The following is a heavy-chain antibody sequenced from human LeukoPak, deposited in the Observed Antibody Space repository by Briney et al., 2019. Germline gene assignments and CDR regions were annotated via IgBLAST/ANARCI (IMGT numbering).Heavy chain of an antibody. Sequence: SETLSLTCAVYGGSFSGYYWSWIRQPPGKGLEWIGEINHSGSTNYNPSLKSRVTISVDTSKNQFSLKLSSVTAADTAVYYCAIPAVRDYYYYGMDVWGQGTTVTVSS. D-gene: IGHD2-2*01. J-gene: IGHJ6*02. V-gene: IGHV4-34*01. CDR1: GGSFSGYY. CDR2: INHSGST. CDR3: AIPAVRDYYYYGMDV.